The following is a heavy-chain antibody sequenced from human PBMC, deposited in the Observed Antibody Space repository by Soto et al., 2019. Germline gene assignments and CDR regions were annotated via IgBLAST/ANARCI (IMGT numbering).Heavy chain of an antibody. J-gene: IGHJ5*02. CDR3: AKDSGYNYDWLDP. D-gene: IGHD3-22*01. CDR1: GFTFSSYG. CDR2: ISYDGSNK. V-gene: IGHV3-30*18. Sequence: PWGSLRLSCAASGFTFSSYGMHWVRQAPGKGLEWVAVISYDGSNKYYADSVKGRFAISRDNSKNTLYLQMNSLRAEDTAVYYCAKDSGYNYDWLDPWGQGTLVTVSS.